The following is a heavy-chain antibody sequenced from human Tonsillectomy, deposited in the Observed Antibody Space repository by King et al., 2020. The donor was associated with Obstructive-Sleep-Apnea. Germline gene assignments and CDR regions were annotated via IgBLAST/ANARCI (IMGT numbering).Heavy chain of an antibody. CDR2: ISGRSSTS. J-gene: IGHJ3*02. CDR3: ATPTVVTLGVGFDI. V-gene: IGHV3-48*04. D-gene: IGHD4-23*01. Sequence: QLVQSGGGLVQPGGSLRLSCGASGFTFSSYSRNWVRQALGKGLEWVSYISGRSSTSDYADSAKGRFTISRDNAKNSLYLQMNSLRAEDTAVYYCATPTVVTLGVGFDIWGQGTRVTVSS. CDR1: GFTFSSYS.